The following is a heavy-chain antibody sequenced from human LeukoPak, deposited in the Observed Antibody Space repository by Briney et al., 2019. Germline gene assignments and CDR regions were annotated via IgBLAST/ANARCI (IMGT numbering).Heavy chain of an antibody. D-gene: IGHD3-22*01. CDR3: VKGYYYDSSGYYYVDYYYGMDV. Sequence: GRSLRLSWAASGFTFDDYAMHWVRQAPGKGLEWVSGITWNSGSIGYADSVKGRFTISRDNAKNALYLQMNSLRAEDTALYYCVKGYYYDSSGYYYVDYYYGMDVWGQGTTVTVSS. J-gene: IGHJ6*02. CDR2: ITWNSGSI. V-gene: IGHV3-9*01. CDR1: GFTFDDYA.